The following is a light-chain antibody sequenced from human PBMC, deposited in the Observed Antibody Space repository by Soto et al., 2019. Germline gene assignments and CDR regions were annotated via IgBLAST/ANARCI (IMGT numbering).Light chain of an antibody. CDR3: QQDYSLPPWT. CDR2: GAS. V-gene: IGKV1-33*01. CDR1: QDISTS. Sequence: DIQMPQSPSSLSASVGDRVTITCQASQDISTSLNWYQQIPGKAPKLLIYGASNLEIGVPSRFRGGGSGTDFVFAISSLQPEDIATYYCQQDYSLPPWTFGQGTKVEIK. J-gene: IGKJ1*01.